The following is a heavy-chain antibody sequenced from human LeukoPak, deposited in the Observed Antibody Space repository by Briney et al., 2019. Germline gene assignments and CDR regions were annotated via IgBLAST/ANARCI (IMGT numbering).Heavy chain of an antibody. V-gene: IGHV4-4*02. J-gene: IGHJ4*02. Sequence: SGTLSLTCAVSGGSISSSNWWSWVRQPPGKGLEWIGEIYHSGSTNYNPSLQSRVTMSLDKSKSQFSLKLTSVTAADTATYFCARVIPHGWRQNDFWGQGTLVTVSS. CDR3: ARVIPHGWRQNDF. CDR2: IYHSGST. D-gene: IGHD3-22*01. CDR1: GGSISSSNW.